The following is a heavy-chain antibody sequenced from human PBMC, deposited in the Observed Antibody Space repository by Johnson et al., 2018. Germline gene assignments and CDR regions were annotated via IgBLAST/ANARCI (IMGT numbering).Heavy chain of an antibody. CDR2: ISGGGST. J-gene: IGHJ3*02. V-gene: IGHV3-23*04. CDR3: AKDDARFEAFDI. Sequence: VQLVESGGGLVQPGGSLRLSCAASGFTFSTYVMSWVRQAPGMGLDWVSAISGGGSTYYADSVKGRFTISRDNSKNTLYLQMDSLRAEDTAVYYCAKDDARFEAFDIWGQGTMVTVSS. CDR1: GFTFSTYV.